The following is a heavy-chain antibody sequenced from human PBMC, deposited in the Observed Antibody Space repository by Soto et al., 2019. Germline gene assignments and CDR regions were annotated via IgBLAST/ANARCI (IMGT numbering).Heavy chain of an antibody. D-gene: IGHD5-18*01. CDR3: ARSPVDTAMVDY. J-gene: IGHJ4*02. CDR2: SYTSGST. CDR1: GGSISSYY. Sequence: QVQLQESGTGLVKPSETLSLTCTVSGGSISSYYWSWIRQPAGKGLEWIGRSYTSGSTNYNPSLTSRVTMSVDTSTNQFSLKRSSVTAADTAVYYCARSPVDTAMVDYWGQGPLVTVSS. V-gene: IGHV4-4*07.